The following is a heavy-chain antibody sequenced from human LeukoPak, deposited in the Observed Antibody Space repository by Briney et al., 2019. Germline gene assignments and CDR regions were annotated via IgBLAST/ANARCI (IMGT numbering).Heavy chain of an antibody. CDR3: ARESRLRGTDWFDP. D-gene: IGHD3-16*01. CDR2: VSHSGPT. CDR1: GGSISNGDYY. V-gene: IGHV4-31*03. J-gene: IGHJ5*02. Sequence: PSETLSLTCTVSGGSISNGDYYWTWIRQHPGKGLEWIGYVSHSGPTDIDPSLKSRASISVDTSTNQFSLRLTSVTAADTAKYYCARESRLRGTDWFDPWGQGTLVTVST.